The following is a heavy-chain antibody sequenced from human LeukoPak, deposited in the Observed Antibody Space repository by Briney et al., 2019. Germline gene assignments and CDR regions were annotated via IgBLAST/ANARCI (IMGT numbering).Heavy chain of an antibody. CDR2: IKQDGSEK. D-gene: IGHD4-17*01. J-gene: IGHJ6*02. Sequence: GGSLRLSCVASGFTFSNYWLSWVRQAPGKGLEWVGNIKQDGSEKYYVDSVKGRFTISRDNAKNSLYLQMNNLRAEDTAVYYCAKDRKDYGGYYYGMDVWGQGTTVTVSS. CDR1: GFTFSNYW. V-gene: IGHV3-7*01. CDR3: AKDRKDYGGYYYGMDV.